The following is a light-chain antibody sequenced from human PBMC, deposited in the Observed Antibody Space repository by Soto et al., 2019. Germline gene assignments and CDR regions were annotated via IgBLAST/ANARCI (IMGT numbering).Light chain of an antibody. CDR2: RDT. CDR1: SSNIGSDY. J-gene: IGLJ1*01. V-gene: IGLV1-47*02. CDR3: QVWDSRSEHYV. Sequence: QSVLTQAPSASGTPGQRVTISCSGGSSNIGSDYVFWYQQLPGAAPRLLIYRDTQRPSGVPDRFSGSNSGNTATLTISRVEAGDEADYSCQVWDSRSEHYVFGAGTKVTVL.